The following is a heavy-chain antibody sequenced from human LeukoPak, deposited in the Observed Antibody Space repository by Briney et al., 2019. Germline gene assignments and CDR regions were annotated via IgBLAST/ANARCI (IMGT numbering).Heavy chain of an antibody. CDR3: AKEKASIFRPYYCDY. Sequence: PGGSLRLSCAASGLTFSTYTMNWVRQAPGKGLEWVSAISGSGDTTFYADSVKGRFAISRDNSKNTLCLQMNSLRAEDTAVYYCAKEKASIFRPYYCDYWGQGTLVTVSS. D-gene: IGHD2/OR15-2a*01. V-gene: IGHV3-23*01. J-gene: IGHJ4*02. CDR1: GLTFSTYT. CDR2: ISGSGDTT.